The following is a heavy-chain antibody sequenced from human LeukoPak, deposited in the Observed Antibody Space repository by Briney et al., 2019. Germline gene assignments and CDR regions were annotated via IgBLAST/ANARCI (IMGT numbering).Heavy chain of an antibody. CDR2: INHSGST. CDR3: ARNGDYSMDH. CDR1: GGSFSGYY. V-gene: IGHV4-34*01. D-gene: IGHD2-21*01. Sequence: SETLSLTCAVYGGSFSGYYWSWIRQPPGKGLEWIGEINHSGSTNYNPSLKSRVTISVDKSRNQFSLRLTSVTAADTAVYYCARNGDYSMDHWGQGTLVTVSS. J-gene: IGHJ4*02.